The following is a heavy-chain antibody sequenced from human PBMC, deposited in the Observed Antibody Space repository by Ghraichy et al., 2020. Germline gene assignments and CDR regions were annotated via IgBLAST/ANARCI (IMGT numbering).Heavy chain of an antibody. V-gene: IGHV1-2*04. J-gene: IGHJ3*02. CDR2: INPNSGGT. CDR1: GYTFTGYY. CDR3: AREGASGGSHDAFDI. Sequence: ASVKVSCKASGYTFTGYYMHWVRQAPGQGLEWMGWINPNSGGTNYAQKFQGWVTMTRDTSISTAYMELSRLRSDDTAVYYCAREGASGGSHDAFDIWGQGTMVTVSS. D-gene: IGHD2-15*01.